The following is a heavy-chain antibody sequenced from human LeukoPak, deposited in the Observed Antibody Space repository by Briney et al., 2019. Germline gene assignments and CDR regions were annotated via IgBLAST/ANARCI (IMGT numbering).Heavy chain of an antibody. CDR2: ISYDGSNK. CDR3: AKDQLGTAMVAPDY. Sequence: GGSLRLSCAASGFTFSSYGMHWVRQAPGKGLEWVAVISYDGSNKYYADSVKGRFTISRDNSKNTLHLQMNSLRAEDTAVYYCAKDQLGTAMVAPDYWGQGTLVTVSS. J-gene: IGHJ4*02. CDR1: GFTFSSYG. V-gene: IGHV3-30*18. D-gene: IGHD5-18*01.